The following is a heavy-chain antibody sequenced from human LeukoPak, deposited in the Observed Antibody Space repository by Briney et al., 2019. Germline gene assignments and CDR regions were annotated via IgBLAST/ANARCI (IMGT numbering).Heavy chain of an antibody. D-gene: IGHD3-3*01. V-gene: IGHV3-21*01. CDR2: ISSSSSYI. Sequence: GGSLRLSCAASGFTFSSYSMNWVRQAPGKGLEWVSSISSSSSYIYYADSVKCRFTISRDNAKNSLYLQMNSLRAEDTAVYYCARGQFWSGYWYAFDIWGQGTMVTVSS. CDR1: GFTFSSYS. CDR3: ARGQFWSGYWYAFDI. J-gene: IGHJ3*02.